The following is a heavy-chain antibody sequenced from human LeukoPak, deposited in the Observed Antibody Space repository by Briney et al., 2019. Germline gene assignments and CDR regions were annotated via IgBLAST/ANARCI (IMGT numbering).Heavy chain of an antibody. CDR3: ARDYGSGSYVWFDP. CDR1: GYTFTGYY. CDR2: INPNSGGT. V-gene: IGHV1-2*02. J-gene: IGHJ5*02. Sequence: ASVKVSCKASGYTFTGYYMHWVRQAPGQGLEWMGWINPNSGGTNYAQKFQGRVTMTRDTYISTAYMELSRVRCDDTGMYYCARDYGSGSYVWFDPWGQGTLVTVSS. D-gene: IGHD3-10*01.